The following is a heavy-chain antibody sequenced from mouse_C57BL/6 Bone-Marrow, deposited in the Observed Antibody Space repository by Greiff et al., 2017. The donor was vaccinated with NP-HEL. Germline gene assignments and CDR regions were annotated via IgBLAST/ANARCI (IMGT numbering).Heavy chain of an antibody. V-gene: IGHV5-16*01. Sequence: EVKLVESEGGLVQPGSSMKLSCTASGFTFSDYYMAWVRQVPEKGLEWVANINYDGSSTYYLDSLKSRFIISRDNAKNILYLQMSSLKSEDTATYYCARDIYYYGSKAMDYWGQGTSVTVSS. CDR2: INYDGSST. CDR3: ARDIYYYGSKAMDY. D-gene: IGHD1-1*01. J-gene: IGHJ4*01. CDR1: GFTFSDYY.